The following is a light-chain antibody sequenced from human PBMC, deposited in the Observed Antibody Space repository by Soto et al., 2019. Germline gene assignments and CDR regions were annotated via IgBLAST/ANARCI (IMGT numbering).Light chain of an antibody. CDR3: CSYAGSSTVYV. CDR1: SSDVGSYNL. J-gene: IGLJ1*01. V-gene: IGLV2-23*01. CDR2: EGS. Sequence: QSALTQPASVSGSPGQSITISCTGNSSDVGSYNLVSWYQQHPGKAPKLMIFEGSKRPSGVSNRFSGSKSGNTASLTISGFQAEDEADYYCCSYAGSSTVYVFGTGTRSPS.